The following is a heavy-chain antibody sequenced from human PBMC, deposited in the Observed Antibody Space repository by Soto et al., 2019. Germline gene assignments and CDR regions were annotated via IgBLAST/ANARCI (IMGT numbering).Heavy chain of an antibody. CDR1: GGSISSGGYY. V-gene: IGHV4-31*03. J-gene: IGHJ5*02. CDR2: IYYIGST. CDR3: ARSVFP. Sequence: SETLSLTCTVSGGSISSGGYYWNWIRQHPGKGLEWIGYIYYIGSTYYNPSLKSRVTISLDTSKNQFSLKLSSVTAADTAVYYCARSVFPWGQGTLVTAPQ.